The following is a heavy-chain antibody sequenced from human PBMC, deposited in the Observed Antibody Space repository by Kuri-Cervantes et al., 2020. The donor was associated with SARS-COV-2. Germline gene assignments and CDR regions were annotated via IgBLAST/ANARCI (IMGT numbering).Heavy chain of an antibody. CDR1: GASISSGGYY. V-gene: IGHV4-31*03. CDR2: IYYSGYT. D-gene: IGHD1-26*01. Sequence: LRLSCTVSGASISSGGYYWNWIRQYPGKGLEWIGYIYYSGYTYYNPSLKSRLIISVDTSENQFSLELTSVTAADTAVYYCASSPLGSGYWFDPWGQGTLVTVSS. J-gene: IGHJ5*02. CDR3: ASSPLGSGYWFDP.